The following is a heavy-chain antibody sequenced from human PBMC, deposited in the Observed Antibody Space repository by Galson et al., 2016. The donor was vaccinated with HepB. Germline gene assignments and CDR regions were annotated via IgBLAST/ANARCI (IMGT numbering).Heavy chain of an antibody. CDR2: ISYDRSNK. D-gene: IGHD7-27*01. Sequence: SLRLSCAASGFTFSTYGMHWVRQAPGKGLERVAVISYDRSNKNYAASVKGRFTISRDNSKNTLYLEMTSLREEDTAVYYCARDMSTTGEYYYHYWGQGTLVTVSS. CDR1: GFTFSTYG. J-gene: IGHJ4*02. CDR3: ARDMSTTGEYYYHY. V-gene: IGHV3-30*03.